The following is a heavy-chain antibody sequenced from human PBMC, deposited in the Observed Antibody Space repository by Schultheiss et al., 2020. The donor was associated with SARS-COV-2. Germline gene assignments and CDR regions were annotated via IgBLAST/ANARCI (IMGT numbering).Heavy chain of an antibody. Sequence: GESLKISCKASGYTFTGYYMHWVRQAPGQGLEWMGWINPNSGGTNYAQKFQGRVTMTRDTSISTAYMELSRLRSDDTAVYYCARPYSGSYHDAFDIWGQGTMVTVSS. CDR3: ARPYSGSYHDAFDI. D-gene: IGHD1-26*01. CDR1: GYTFTGYY. J-gene: IGHJ3*02. V-gene: IGHV1-2*02. CDR2: INPNSGGT.